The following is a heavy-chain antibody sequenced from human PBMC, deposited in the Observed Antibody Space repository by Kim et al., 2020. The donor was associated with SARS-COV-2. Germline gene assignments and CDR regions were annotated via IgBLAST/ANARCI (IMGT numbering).Heavy chain of an antibody. J-gene: IGHJ3*02. CDR3: ASRLGARNCSSTSCRTRAFDI. Sequence: GESLKISCKGSGYSFTSYWISWVRQMPGKGLEWMGRIDPSDSYTNYSPSFQGHVTISADKSISTAYLQWSSLKASDTAMYYCASRLGARNCSSTSCRTRAFDIWGQGTMVTVSS. CDR2: IDPSDSYT. V-gene: IGHV5-10-1*01. CDR1: GYSFTSYW. D-gene: IGHD2-2*01.